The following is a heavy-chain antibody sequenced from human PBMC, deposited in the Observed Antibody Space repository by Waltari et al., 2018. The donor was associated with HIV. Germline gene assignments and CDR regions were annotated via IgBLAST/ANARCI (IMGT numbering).Heavy chain of an antibody. D-gene: IGHD3-16*01. V-gene: IGHV1-2*06. CDR1: GDRSSHYF. J-gene: IGHJ4*02. CDR3: ARGEDVSLTHLPPGFRLEV. CDR2: INPDTGDT. Sequence: LVQSASQVRAPGASVILSCQASGDRSSHYFLSCLRRAPGQGLEWMGRINPDTGDTTYSKTFHTRVTMTRDTSSASTYMELTRWTAADTATYFCARGEDVSLTHLPPGFRLEVWGKGSLVSVSS.